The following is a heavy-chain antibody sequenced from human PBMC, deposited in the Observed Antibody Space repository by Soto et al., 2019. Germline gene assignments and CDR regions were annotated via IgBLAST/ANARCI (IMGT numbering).Heavy chain of an antibody. V-gene: IGHV3-23*01. CDR2: ISASGGSS. Sequence: GGSLRLSCAASGFTFSTYAMSWVRQAPGKGLEWVAGISASGGSSYYADSVKGRFTISRDNSKSTLYLQMNNLRAEDTAVYYCADGGEWSFNFVYWGQGTLVTVSS. J-gene: IGHJ4*02. D-gene: IGHD3-3*01. CDR1: GFTFSTYA. CDR3: ADGGEWSFNFVY.